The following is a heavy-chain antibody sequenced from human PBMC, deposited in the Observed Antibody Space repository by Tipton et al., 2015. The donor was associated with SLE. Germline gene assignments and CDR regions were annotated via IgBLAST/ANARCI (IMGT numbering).Heavy chain of an antibody. D-gene: IGHD2-2*01. J-gene: IGHJ4*02. CDR3: ARGASLPADLAY. Sequence: TLSLTCTISGSSITSGCYWGWIRQPPGKGLEWIGRIYFSGNTNYNPSLKSRVSMSVDTSKNQFSLKLNSVTAADTAVYYCARGASLPADLAYWGQGTLVTVSS. CDR2: IYFSGNT. CDR1: GSSITSGCY. V-gene: IGHV4-4*07.